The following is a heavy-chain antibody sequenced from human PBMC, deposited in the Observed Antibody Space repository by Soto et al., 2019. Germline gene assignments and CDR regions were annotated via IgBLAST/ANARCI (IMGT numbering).Heavy chain of an antibody. CDR3: AKDRSPRDSSCDNYFQH. CDR1: GFTFDDYT. J-gene: IGHJ1*01. Sequence: GGSLRLSCAASGFTFDDYTMHWVRQAPGKGLEWVSLISWDGGSTYYADSVKGRFTISRDNSKNSLYLQMNSLRTEDTAFYYCAKDRSPRDSSCDNYFQHWGQGTLVTGSS. CDR2: ISWDGGST. V-gene: IGHV3-43*01. D-gene: IGHD6-13*01.